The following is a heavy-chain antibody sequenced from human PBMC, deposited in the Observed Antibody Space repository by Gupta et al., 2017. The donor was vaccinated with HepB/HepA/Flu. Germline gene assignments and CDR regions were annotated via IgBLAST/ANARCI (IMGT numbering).Heavy chain of an antibody. Sequence: QVQLQQWGAGLLKPSETLSLTCAVYGGSFSGYYWSWIRQPPGKGLEWIGEINHSGSTNYNPSLKSRVTISVDTSKNQFSLKLSSVTAADTAVYYCARVGYYYDGSGYYYVRLTYFDYWGQGTLVTVSS. CDR3: ARVGYYYDGSGYYYVRLTYFDY. CDR2: INHSGST. CDR1: GGSFSGYY. D-gene: IGHD3-22*01. V-gene: IGHV4-34*01. J-gene: IGHJ4*02.